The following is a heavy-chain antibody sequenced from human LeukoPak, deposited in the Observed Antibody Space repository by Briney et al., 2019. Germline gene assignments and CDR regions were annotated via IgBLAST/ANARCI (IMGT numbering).Heavy chain of an antibody. Sequence: SESLSLTYTVSGGSISSTYSWGWIRQPPGKGLEWIGNIYYSGHTYYSPSLKSRVTISVDTSKNQFSLKLSSVTAADTAVYYCARHPNLLSSGPSNLDYWGQGTLVTVSS. J-gene: IGHJ4*02. V-gene: IGHV4-39*01. CDR3: ARHPNLLSSGPSNLDY. CDR1: GGSISSTYS. CDR2: IYYSGHT. D-gene: IGHD2/OR15-2a*01.